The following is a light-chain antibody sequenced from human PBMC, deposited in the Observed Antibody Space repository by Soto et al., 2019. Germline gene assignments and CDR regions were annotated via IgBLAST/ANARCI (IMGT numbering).Light chain of an antibody. V-gene: IGKV1-5*01. J-gene: IGKJ1*01. CDR3: QQYNTYSKT. Sequence: DIQMTQSPSTLSAYVGDSVTITCRASQSISTWLAWYQQKAGKAPNLLISDASSLESGVPSRFSGSGSGTEFTLTISSLQPDDFATYYCQQYNTYSKTFGQGTKVDI. CDR1: QSISTW. CDR2: DAS.